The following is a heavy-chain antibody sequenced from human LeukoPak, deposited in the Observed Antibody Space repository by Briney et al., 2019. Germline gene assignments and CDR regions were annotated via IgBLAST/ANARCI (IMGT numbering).Heavy chain of an antibody. D-gene: IGHD3-10*01. J-gene: IGHJ4*02. CDR1: GFTFSSYA. Sequence: GGPLRLSCAASGFTFSSYAMHWVRQAPGKGLEYVSAISSNGGSTYYANSVKGRFTISRDNSKNTLYLQMGSLRAEDMAVYYCARDAQPMVRGEVTYYFDYWGQGTLVTVSS. V-gene: IGHV3-64*01. CDR2: ISSNGGST. CDR3: ARDAQPMVRGEVTYYFDY.